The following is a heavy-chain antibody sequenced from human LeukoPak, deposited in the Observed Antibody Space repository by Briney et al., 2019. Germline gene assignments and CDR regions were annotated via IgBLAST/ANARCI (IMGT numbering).Heavy chain of an antibody. CDR1: GGSISSVNW. Sequence: TSETLSLTCAVSGGSISSVNWWSWVRQPPGNGLEWIGESHHSGTTNYDPSLKSRVTISVDRSKNQFSLKLTSVTAADTAMYYCARHTGYGMDVWGQGTTVTVSS. CDR3: ARHTGYGMDV. CDR2: SHHSGTT. D-gene: IGHD1-14*01. V-gene: IGHV4-4*02. J-gene: IGHJ6*02.